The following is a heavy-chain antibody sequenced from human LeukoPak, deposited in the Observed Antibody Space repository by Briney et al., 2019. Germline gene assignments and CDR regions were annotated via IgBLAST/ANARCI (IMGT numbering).Heavy chain of an antibody. V-gene: IGHV4-59*08. CDR1: GGSISNYY. Sequence: SETLSLTCIVSGGSISNYYWSWIRQPPGKGLEWIAYINYSGNNNYNPSLKSRATISIDTSKNHFSLRLSSVTAADTAVYYCARRGYYDSGGYYGYWGQGTLVTVSS. D-gene: IGHD3-22*01. CDR2: INYSGNN. J-gene: IGHJ4*02. CDR3: ARRGYYDSGGYYGY.